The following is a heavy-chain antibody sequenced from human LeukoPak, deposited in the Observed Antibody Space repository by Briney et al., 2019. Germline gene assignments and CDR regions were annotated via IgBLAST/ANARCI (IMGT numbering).Heavy chain of an antibody. CDR1: GFTLSSYG. D-gene: IGHD6-13*01. CDR3: ARDRSNSWTFDY. V-gene: IGHV3-30*03. J-gene: IGHJ4*02. CDR2: ISYDGSGK. Sequence: GGSLRLSCAASGFTLSSYGMHWVRQAPGKGLEWVALISYDGSGKYYAGSVKGRVTISRDSSKNMLYLHMNSLSPEDTAVYYCARDRSNSWTFDYWGQGTLVTVSS.